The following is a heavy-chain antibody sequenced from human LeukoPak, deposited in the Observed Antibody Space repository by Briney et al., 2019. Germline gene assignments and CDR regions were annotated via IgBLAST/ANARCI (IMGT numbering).Heavy chain of an antibody. J-gene: IGHJ4*02. Sequence: VGSLRLSCAASGFTVSSNYMSWVRQAPGKGLEWVSVIYSGGSTYYTDSVKGRFTISRDNSKNTVYLQMNSLRAEDTAVYYCARGLRYSSGWYYFDYWGQGTLVTVSS. CDR3: ARGLRYSSGWYYFDY. V-gene: IGHV3-66*01. CDR1: GFTVSSNY. CDR2: IYSGGST. D-gene: IGHD6-19*01.